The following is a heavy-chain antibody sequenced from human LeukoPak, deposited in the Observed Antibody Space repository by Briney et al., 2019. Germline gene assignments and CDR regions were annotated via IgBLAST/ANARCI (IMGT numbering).Heavy chain of an antibody. J-gene: IGHJ3*02. V-gene: IGHV3-53*01. CDR3: ARDPAPATGAFDI. CDR1: GFTISSNY. CDR2: IFNSGDT. D-gene: IGHD1-1*01. Sequence: GGSLRLSRAASGFTISSNYMNSVRQAPGKGLEWVSVIFNSGDTYYPDSVKGRFTISRDTSKNTMYLQMNSLRVDDTAVYYFARDPAPATGAFDIWGQGTMVIIS.